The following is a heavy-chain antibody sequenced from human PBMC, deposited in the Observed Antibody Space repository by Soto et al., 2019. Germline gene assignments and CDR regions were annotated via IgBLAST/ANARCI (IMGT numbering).Heavy chain of an antibody. D-gene: IGHD3-16*02. V-gene: IGHV4-39*01. J-gene: IGHJ4*02. CDR3: ARRKTVVPVIPGVFDY. Sequence: SETLSLTCTVSGGSISSSSYYWGWIRQPPGKGLEWIGSIYYSGSTYYNPSLKSRVTISVDTSKNQFSLKLSSATAADTAVYYCARRKTVVPVIPGVFDYWGQGALVTVSS. CDR2: IYYSGST. CDR1: GGSISSSSYY.